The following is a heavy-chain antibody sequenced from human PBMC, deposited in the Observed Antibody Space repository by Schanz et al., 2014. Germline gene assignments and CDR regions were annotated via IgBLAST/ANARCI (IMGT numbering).Heavy chain of an antibody. D-gene: IGHD2-2*01. Sequence: QLQLQESGPGLVKPSETLSLTCTVSGASVSDYYWSWIRQPAGKGLEWIGEVHPSGTTNYNPSLSYRVTMSVDASKNQFSLKLTSVTAADTAVYYCARGQDHAKTGDLWGRGTLVTISS. CDR2: VHPSGTT. CDR3: ARGQDHAKTGDL. CDR1: GASVSDYY. J-gene: IGHJ5*02. V-gene: IGHV4-4*07.